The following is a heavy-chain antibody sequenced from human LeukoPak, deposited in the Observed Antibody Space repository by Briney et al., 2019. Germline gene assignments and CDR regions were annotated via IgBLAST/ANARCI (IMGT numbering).Heavy chain of an antibody. D-gene: IGHD6-19*01. CDR2: IYYSGST. J-gene: IGHJ6*02. Sequence: SETLSLTCTVSGGSISSGGYYWSWIRQHPGKGLEWIGYIYYSGSTYYNPSLKSRVTISVDTSKNQFSLKLSSVTAADTAVYYCARDRFEGSGWYGMDVWGQGTTVTVSS. V-gene: IGHV4-31*03. CDR1: GGSISSGGYY. CDR3: ARDRFEGSGWYGMDV.